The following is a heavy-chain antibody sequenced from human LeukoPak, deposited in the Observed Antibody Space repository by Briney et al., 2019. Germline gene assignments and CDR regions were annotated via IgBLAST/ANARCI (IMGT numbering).Heavy chain of an antibody. CDR1: GFSLSTSGMC. V-gene: IGHV2-70*11. J-gene: IGHJ6*02. CDR2: IDWDDDK. Sequence: SGPALVKPTQTLTLTCTFSGFSLSTSGMCVSWIRQPPGKALEWLARIDWDDDKYYSTSLKTRLTISKDTSKNQVVLTMTNMDPVDTATYYCARIHGIAVASVYYYGMDVWGQGTTVTVSS. CDR3: ARIHGIAVASVYYYGMDV. D-gene: IGHD6-19*01.